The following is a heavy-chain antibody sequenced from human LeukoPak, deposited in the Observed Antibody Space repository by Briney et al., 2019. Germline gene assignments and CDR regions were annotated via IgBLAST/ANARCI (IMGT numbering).Heavy chain of an antibody. CDR1: GGSISSYY. CDR2: IYYSGST. CDR3: ARGGIAVAGDYYYYMDV. D-gene: IGHD6-19*01. Sequence: SETLSLTCTVSGGSISSYYWSWIRQPPGKGLEWIGYIYYSGSTNYNPSLKSRVTISVDTSKNQFSLKLSSVTAADTAVYYGARGGIAVAGDYYYYMDVWGKGTTVTISS. V-gene: IGHV4-59*01. J-gene: IGHJ6*03.